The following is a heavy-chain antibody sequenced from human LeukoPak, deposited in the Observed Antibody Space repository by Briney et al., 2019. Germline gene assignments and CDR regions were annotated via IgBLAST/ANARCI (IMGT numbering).Heavy chain of an antibody. CDR2: ISSSGSTI. V-gene: IGHV3-11*01. Sequence: GGSLRLSCAASGFTFSDYYMSWIRQAPGKGLEWVSYISSSGSTIYYVDSVKGRFTISRDNAKNSLYLQMNSLRAEDTAVYYCARTVVVPAATKRNHLVWFDPWGQGTLVTVSS. CDR3: ARTVVVPAATKRNHLVWFDP. CDR1: GFTFSDYY. D-gene: IGHD2-2*01. J-gene: IGHJ5*02.